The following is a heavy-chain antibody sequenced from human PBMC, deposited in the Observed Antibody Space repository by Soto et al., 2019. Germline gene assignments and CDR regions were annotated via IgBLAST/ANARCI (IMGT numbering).Heavy chain of an antibody. J-gene: IGHJ5*02. D-gene: IGHD6-13*01. CDR2: IYYSGST. CDR1: GGSISSSSYY. Sequence: PSETLSLTCTVSGGSISSSSYYWGWIRQPPGKGLEWIGSIYYSGSTYYNPSLKSRVTISVDTSKNQFSLKLSSVTAADTAMYYCARQYSSSWYSRFGWFDPWGQGTLVTVSS. V-gene: IGHV4-39*01. CDR3: ARQYSSSWYSRFGWFDP.